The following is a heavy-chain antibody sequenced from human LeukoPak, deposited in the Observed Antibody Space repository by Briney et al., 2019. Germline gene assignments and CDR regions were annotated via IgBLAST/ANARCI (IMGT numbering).Heavy chain of an antibody. CDR3: ASEKLWFGEPV. Sequence: SQTLSLTCTVSGGSISSGSYYWSWIRQPAGKGLEWIGRIYTSGSTNYNPSLKSRVTISVDTPKNQFSLKLSSVTAADTAVYYCASEKLWFGEPVWGQGTLVTVSS. J-gene: IGHJ4*02. CDR1: GGSISSGSYY. D-gene: IGHD3-10*01. CDR2: IYTSGST. V-gene: IGHV4-61*02.